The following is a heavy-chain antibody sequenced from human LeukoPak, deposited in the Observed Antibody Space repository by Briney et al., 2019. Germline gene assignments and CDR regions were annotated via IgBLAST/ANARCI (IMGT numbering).Heavy chain of an antibody. D-gene: IGHD2-8*01. V-gene: IGHV3-23*01. CDR1: GFTFTDYA. Sequence: GGSLRLSCAASGFTFTDYAMSWVRQAPGKGLEWVSAISGSGASTYYADSVKGRFTISRDNAKNSLYLQMNSLRAEDTAVYYCVRCAKIPYGMDVWGQGTTVTVSS. CDR3: VRCAKIPYGMDV. CDR2: ISGSGAST. J-gene: IGHJ6*02.